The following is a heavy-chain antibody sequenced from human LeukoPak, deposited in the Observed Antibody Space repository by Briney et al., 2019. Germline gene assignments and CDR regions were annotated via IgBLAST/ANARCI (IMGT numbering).Heavy chain of an antibody. CDR2: INTDGSST. J-gene: IGHJ6*03. D-gene: IGHD2-21*01. Sequence: GGSVRLSCAASGFTFSSYWMHWVRQAPGKGLVWVSRINTDGSSTSYADSVKGRFTISRDNAKNTLYLQMNSLRAEDTAVYYCARVGIVVPDYYYYYMDVWGKGTTVTVSS. CDR3: ARVGIVVPDYYYYYMDV. V-gene: IGHV3-74*01. CDR1: GFTFSSYW.